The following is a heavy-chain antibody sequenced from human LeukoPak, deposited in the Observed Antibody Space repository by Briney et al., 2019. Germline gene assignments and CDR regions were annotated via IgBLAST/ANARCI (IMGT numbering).Heavy chain of an antibody. Sequence: GASVKVSCKASGYTFTGYYMHWVRQAPGQGLEWMGWIHPNSGGTNYAQKFQGRVTMTRDTSISTAYMELSRLRSDDTAVYYCARDYRRGYSYGSSHFDYWGQGTLVTVSS. CDR1: GYTFTGYY. CDR2: IHPNSGGT. CDR3: ARDYRRGYSYGSSHFDY. J-gene: IGHJ4*02. V-gene: IGHV1-2*02. D-gene: IGHD5-18*01.